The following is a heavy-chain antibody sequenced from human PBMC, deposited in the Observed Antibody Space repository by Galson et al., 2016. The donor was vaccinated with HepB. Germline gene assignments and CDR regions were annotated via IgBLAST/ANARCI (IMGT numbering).Heavy chain of an antibody. CDR1: GFTFSDYW. V-gene: IGHV3-7*05. CDR3: SSAAYHYGSNGYYFAD. Sequence: SLRLSCAASGFTFSDYWVAWVRQTPGEGLEWVAHIKQDGSEKYYVDSVKGRFTISRDNAKNSLYLQMNRLRPEDTAVYYCSSAAYHYGSNGYYFADWGQGTLVTVSS. J-gene: IGHJ4*02. D-gene: IGHD3-22*01. CDR2: IKQDGSEK.